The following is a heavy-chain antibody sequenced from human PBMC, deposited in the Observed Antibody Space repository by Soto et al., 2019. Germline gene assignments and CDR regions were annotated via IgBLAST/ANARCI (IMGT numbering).Heavy chain of an antibody. V-gene: IGHV3-9*01. J-gene: IGHJ4*02. CDR1: GFTFGDYA. Sequence: SCAASGFTFGDYAMYWVRQAPGKGLEWVSGISWNSGSIGYADSVKGRFTISADKSISTAYLQWSSLKASDTAMYYCASFDYGVFYWGQGTLVTVSS. D-gene: IGHD4-17*01. CDR2: ISWNSGSI. CDR3: ASFDYGVFY.